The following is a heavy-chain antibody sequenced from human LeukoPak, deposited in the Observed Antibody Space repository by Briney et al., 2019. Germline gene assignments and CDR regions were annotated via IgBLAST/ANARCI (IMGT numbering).Heavy chain of an antibody. CDR1: GFTFSSYG. D-gene: IGHD4-23*01. Sequence: AGGSLRLSCAASGFTFSSYGMHWVRQAPGKGLVWVSRIKSDGSSTTYADSVKGRFTISRDNAKNTLYLQMNSLRAEDTAVYYCASRGVVTGAFDIWGQGTMVTVSS. V-gene: IGHV3-74*01. CDR2: IKSDGSST. J-gene: IGHJ3*02. CDR3: ASRGVVTGAFDI.